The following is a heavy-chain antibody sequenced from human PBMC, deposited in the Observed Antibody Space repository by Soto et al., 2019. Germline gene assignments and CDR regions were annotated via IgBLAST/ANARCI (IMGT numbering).Heavy chain of an antibody. CDR2: IWYDGSNK. D-gene: IGHD5-18*01. V-gene: IGHV3-33*01. J-gene: IGHJ6*02. CDR3: ARGDADTALLPYGMDV. CDR1: GFTFSSYG. Sequence: QVQLVESGRGVVQPGRSLRLSCAASGFTFSSYGMHWVRQAPGKGLEWVAVIWYDGSNKYYADSVKGRFTISRDNSKNTLYLQMNSLRAEDTAVYYCARGDADTALLPYGMDVWGQGTTVTVSS.